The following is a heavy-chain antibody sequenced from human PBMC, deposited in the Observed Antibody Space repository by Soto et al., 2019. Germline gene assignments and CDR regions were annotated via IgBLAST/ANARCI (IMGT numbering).Heavy chain of an antibody. CDR1: GFTFSSYS. J-gene: IGHJ6*02. Sequence: EVQLVESGGGLVQPGGSLRLSCAASGFTFSSYSMTWVRQAPGKGLEWVSYISSSSSTIYYADSVKGRFTISRDKAKNALYLQMNSLRDEETAVYYCARPEYSSSSYGMAVWGQGTTVTVSS. CDR2: ISSSSSTI. CDR3: ARPEYSSSSYGMAV. V-gene: IGHV3-48*02. D-gene: IGHD6-6*01.